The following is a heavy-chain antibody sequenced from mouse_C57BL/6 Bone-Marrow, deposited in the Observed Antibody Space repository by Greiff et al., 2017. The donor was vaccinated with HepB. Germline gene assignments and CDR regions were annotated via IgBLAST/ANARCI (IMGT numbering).Heavy chain of an antibody. Sequence: QVQLQQPGAELVKPGASVKMSCKASGYTFTSYWITWVKQRPGQGLEWIGDIYPGSGSTNYNEKFKSKATLTVDTSSSTAYMQLSSLTSEDSAVYYCARWSTTVVAHWYFDGWGTGTTVTVSS. J-gene: IGHJ1*03. V-gene: IGHV1-55*01. CDR2: IYPGSGST. D-gene: IGHD1-1*01. CDR3: ARWSTTVVAHWYFDG. CDR1: GYTFTSYW.